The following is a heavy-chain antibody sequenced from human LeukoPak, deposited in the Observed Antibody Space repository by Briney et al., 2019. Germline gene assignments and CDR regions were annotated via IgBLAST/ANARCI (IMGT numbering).Heavy chain of an antibody. CDR1: GFTFSSYG. Sequence: GGSLRLSCAASGFTFSSYGMHWVRQAPGKGLEWVAFIRYDGSNKYYADSVKGRFTISRDNSKNTLYLQMNSLRAEDTAVYYCANRKFGVVTTFDYWGQGTLVTVSS. V-gene: IGHV3-30*02. D-gene: IGHD3-3*01. CDR3: ANRKFGVVTTFDY. J-gene: IGHJ4*02. CDR2: IRYDGSNK.